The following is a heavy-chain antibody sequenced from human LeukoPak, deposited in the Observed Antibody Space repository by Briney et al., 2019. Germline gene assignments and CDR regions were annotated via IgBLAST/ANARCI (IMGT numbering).Heavy chain of an antibody. Sequence: PGGSLRLSCAASGFTFSNAWMSWVRQAPGKGLEWVAVISYDGSNKYYADSVKGRFTISRDNSKNTLYLQMNSLRAEDTAVYYCARDLDTAMAANYYYYYGMDVWGQGTTVTVSS. CDR2: ISYDGSNK. CDR1: GFTFSNAW. J-gene: IGHJ6*02. CDR3: ARDLDTAMAANYYYYYGMDV. D-gene: IGHD5-18*01. V-gene: IGHV3-30-3*01.